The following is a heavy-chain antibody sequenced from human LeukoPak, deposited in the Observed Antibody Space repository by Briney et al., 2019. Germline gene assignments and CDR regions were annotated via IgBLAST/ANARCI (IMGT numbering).Heavy chain of an antibody. CDR1: GGSISSGDYY. Sequence: PSETLSLTCTVSGGSISSGDYYWSWIRQPPGKGLEWIGYIYYSGSTYYNPSLKSRVTISVDTSKNQFSLKLSSVTAADTAVYYCARLNGGEFFDYWSQGTLVTVSS. CDR2: IYYSGST. V-gene: IGHV4-30-4*01. D-gene: IGHD4-23*01. CDR3: ARLNGGEFFDY. J-gene: IGHJ4*02.